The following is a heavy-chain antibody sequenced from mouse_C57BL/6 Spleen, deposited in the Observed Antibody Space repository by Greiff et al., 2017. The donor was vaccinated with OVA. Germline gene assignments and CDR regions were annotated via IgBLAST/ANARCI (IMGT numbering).Heavy chain of an antibody. CDR2: ISYDGSN. CDR1: GYSITSGYY. V-gene: IGHV3-6*01. J-gene: IGHJ1*03. CDR3: ARDLYYSNYPYWYFDV. D-gene: IGHD2-5*01. Sequence: EVKLVESGPGLVKPSQSLSLTCSVTGYSITSGYYWNWIRQFPGNKLEWMGYISYDGSNNYNPSLKNRITITRDTSKNQFFLKLNSVTTEDTATYYCARDLYYSNYPYWYFDVWGTGTTVTVSS.